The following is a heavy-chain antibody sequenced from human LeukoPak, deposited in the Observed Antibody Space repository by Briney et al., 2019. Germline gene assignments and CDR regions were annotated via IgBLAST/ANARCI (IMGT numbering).Heavy chain of an antibody. V-gene: IGHV3-48*01. J-gene: IGHJ6*03. Sequence: PGGSLRLSCAASGFTFSSYSMNWVRQAPGKGLEWVSYISSSSSTIYYADSVKGRFTISRDNAKNSLYLQMNSLRAEDTAVYYCAKRYCSGGSCSPHYYYYMDVWGKGTTVTVSS. CDR1: GFTFSSYS. CDR3: AKRYCSGGSCSPHYYYYMDV. D-gene: IGHD2-15*01. CDR2: ISSSSSTI.